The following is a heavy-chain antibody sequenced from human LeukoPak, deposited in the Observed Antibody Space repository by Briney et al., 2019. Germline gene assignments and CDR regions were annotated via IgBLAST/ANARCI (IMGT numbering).Heavy chain of an antibody. CDR2: ISWDGGST. J-gene: IGHJ4*02. CDR1: GFTFDDYP. Sequence: GGSLRLSCAASGFTFDDYPMPWVRQAPGKGLEWVSLISWDGGSTYYADSVKGRFTISRDNSKNSLYLQMNSLRTEDTALYYCAKDKNRGTVTTPPDYWGQGTLVTVSS. V-gene: IGHV3-43*01. CDR3: AKDKNRGTVTTPPDY. D-gene: IGHD4-11*01.